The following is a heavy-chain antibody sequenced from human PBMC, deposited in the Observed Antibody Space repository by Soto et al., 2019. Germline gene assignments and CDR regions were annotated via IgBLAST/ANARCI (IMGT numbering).Heavy chain of an antibody. CDR3: FGVMAATLDY. CDR1: GGSIKNTNYH. D-gene: IGHD2-21*02. V-gene: IGHV4-39*01. J-gene: IGHJ4*01. CDR2: LYYRGAT. Sequence: LSLTCSVSGGSIKNTNYHWGWIRQPPGKGLEWIGTLYYRGATDYNPSLKTRVTISVDASKNLLSLNLSSVTAADTAVYYCFGVMAATLDYWGQGTLVTVSS.